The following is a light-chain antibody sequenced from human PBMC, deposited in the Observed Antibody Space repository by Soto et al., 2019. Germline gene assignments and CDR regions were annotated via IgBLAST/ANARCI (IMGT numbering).Light chain of an antibody. CDR3: QVWDSNSDHYF. CDR2: YDS. Sequence: SSELTQPPSVSVAPGKTARITCGGDDIGNKSVHWYQQKPGQAPVLVIYYDSDRPSGIPERFSGSNSGNTATLTISGVEAGDEADYYCQVWDSNSDHYFFGTGTKLTVL. J-gene: IGLJ1*01. CDR1: DIGNKS. V-gene: IGLV3-21*04.